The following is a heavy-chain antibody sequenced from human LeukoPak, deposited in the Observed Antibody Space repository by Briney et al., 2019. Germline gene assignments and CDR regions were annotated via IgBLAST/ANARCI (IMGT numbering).Heavy chain of an antibody. D-gene: IGHD2/OR15-2a*01. CDR3: ARHGDTYDWYFDF. J-gene: IGHJ2*01. CDR2: IYYSGST. Sequence: VKPSETLSLTCTVSGGSISSYYWSWIRQPPGKGLEWIGYIYYSGSTNYNPSLKSRVTISVDTSKNQFSLKLTSVTAADTAVFYCARHGDTYDWYFDFWGRGTLLTVSS. CDR1: GGSISSYY. V-gene: IGHV4-59*08.